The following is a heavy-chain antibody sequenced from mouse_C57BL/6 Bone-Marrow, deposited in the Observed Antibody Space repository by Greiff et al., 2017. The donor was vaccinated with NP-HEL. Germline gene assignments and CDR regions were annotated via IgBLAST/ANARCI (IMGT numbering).Heavy chain of an antibody. CDR2: ISYDGSN. J-gene: IGHJ2*01. D-gene: IGHD2-4*01. V-gene: IGHV3-6*01. CDR3: AREATMITKGYFDY. CDR1: GYSITSGYY. Sequence: VQLQQSGPGLVKPSQSLSLTCSVTGYSITSGYYWNWIRQFPGNKLEWMGYISYDGSNNYNPSLKNRISITRETSKNQLFLKLNAVTTEDTATYYCAREATMITKGYFDYWGQGTTLTVSS.